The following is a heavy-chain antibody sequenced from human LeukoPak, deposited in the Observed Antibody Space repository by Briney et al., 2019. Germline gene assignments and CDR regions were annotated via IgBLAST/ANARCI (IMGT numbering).Heavy chain of an antibody. CDR2: ISGGGVHT. J-gene: IGHJ4*02. CDR1: GFTFSNYA. Sequence: GGSLRLSCVASGFTFSNYAMTWVRQAPGKGLEWVSAISGGGVHTYHTDSVKGRFTVSRDNSRNSLYLQMNSLRAEDTAVYYCAKNFGDGLPFYDYWGQGTLVTVSS. CDR3: AKNFGDGLPFYDY. D-gene: IGHD4-17*01. V-gene: IGHV3-23*01.